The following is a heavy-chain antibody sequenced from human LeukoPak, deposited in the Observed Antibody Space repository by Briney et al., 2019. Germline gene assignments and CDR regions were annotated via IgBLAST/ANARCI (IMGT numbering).Heavy chain of an antibody. D-gene: IGHD2-2*01. CDR1: GGSISNYY. V-gene: IGHV4-59*01. CDR2: IYNSGST. CDR3: ATEYCASSSCRFDS. J-gene: IGHJ4*02. Sequence: SSETLSLTCSVSGGSISNYYWSWIRQSPGKGPEWIGYIYNSGSTNYNPSLKSRVTISLDTSKKQFSLKLTSVTAADTAIYYCATEYCASSSCRFDSWGQGTPVTVSS.